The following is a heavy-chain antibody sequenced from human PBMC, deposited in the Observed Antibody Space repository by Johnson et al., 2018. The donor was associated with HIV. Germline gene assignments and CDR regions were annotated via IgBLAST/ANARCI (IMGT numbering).Heavy chain of an antibody. V-gene: IGHV3-7*01. D-gene: IGHD6-19*01. CDR3: AREPGIAVAGTDAFDI. CDR1: GFIFGDYA. J-gene: IGHJ3*02. CDR2: IKQDGSEK. Sequence: MLLVESGGGLVQTGRPLRLSCTTSGFIFGDYAMSWVRQAPGKGLEWVANIKQDGSEKYYVDSVKGRFTISRDNAKNSLYLQMNSLRADDTAVYYCAREPGIAVAGTDAFDIWGQGTMVTVSS.